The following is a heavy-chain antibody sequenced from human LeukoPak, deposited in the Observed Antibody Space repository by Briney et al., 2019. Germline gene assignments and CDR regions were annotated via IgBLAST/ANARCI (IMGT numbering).Heavy chain of an antibody. D-gene: IGHD3-22*01. CDR1: GFTFSTYA. V-gene: IGHV3-23*01. CDR3: AREYYYDSSGYVRY. CDR2: VSGGGDYT. Sequence: GGSLRLSCAASGFTFSTYAISWVRQTPGKGLEWVSAVSGGGDYTYYADSVRGRFTISRDNSKNTVFLQMHSLRAEDTAVYYCAREYYYDSSGYVRYWGQGTLVTVSS. J-gene: IGHJ4*02.